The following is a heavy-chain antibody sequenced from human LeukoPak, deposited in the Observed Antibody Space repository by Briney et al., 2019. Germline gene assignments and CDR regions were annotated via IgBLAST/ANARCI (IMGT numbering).Heavy chain of an antibody. D-gene: IGHD3-10*01. Sequence: GGSLRLSCAASGFTFDDYAMHWVRQAPGKGLEWVSGISWNSGSIGYADSVKGRFTISRDNAKNSLYLQMNSLRAEDTALYYCAKDPTPILLWFGELPKGAFDIWGQGTMVTVSS. CDR3: AKDPTPILLWFGELPKGAFDI. CDR2: ISWNSGSI. V-gene: IGHV3-9*01. J-gene: IGHJ3*02. CDR1: GFTFDDYA.